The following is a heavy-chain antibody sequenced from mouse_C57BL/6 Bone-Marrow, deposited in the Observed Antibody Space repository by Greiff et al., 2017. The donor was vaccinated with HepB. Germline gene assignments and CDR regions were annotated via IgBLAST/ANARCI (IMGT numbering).Heavy chain of an antibody. CDR2: ISYDGSN. CDR3: ARSNWGAY. J-gene: IGHJ3*01. Sequence: EVKLQESGPGLVKPSQSLSLTCSVTGYSITSGYYWNWIRQFPGNKLEWMGYISYDGSNNYNPSLKNRISITRDTSKNQFVLKLNSVTTEDTATYYCARSNWGAYWGQGTLVTVSA. CDR1: GYSITSGYY. V-gene: IGHV3-6*01. D-gene: IGHD4-1*01.